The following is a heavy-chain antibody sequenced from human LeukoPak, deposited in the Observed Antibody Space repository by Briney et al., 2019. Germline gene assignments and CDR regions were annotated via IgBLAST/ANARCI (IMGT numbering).Heavy chain of an antibody. J-gene: IGHJ4*02. V-gene: IGHV3-48*03. Sequence: GGSLRLSCAASGFPFNTYEMNWVRQAPGKGLEWVSYVSPSGNTIKYADSVKGRFTITRDNAKNSLYLQMNSLSIEDTAVYYCARVGAYAAVNFWGQGTLVIVSS. CDR2: VSPSGNTI. CDR3: ARVGAYAAVNF. CDR1: GFPFNTYE. D-gene: IGHD3-16*01.